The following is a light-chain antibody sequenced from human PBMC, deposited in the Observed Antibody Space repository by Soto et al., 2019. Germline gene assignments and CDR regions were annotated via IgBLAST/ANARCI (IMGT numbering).Light chain of an antibody. V-gene: IGKV3-20*01. Sequence: EIVLTQSPGSLSLSPGERATLSCGASQSVYSNYLAWYQQKPGQAPSLLIYGASNRAACIPDRFSGSCSGTGFTLSISRLEPYDFAVYQCKQYGSVVTFVPGTKVDIK. CDR3: KQYGSVVT. CDR2: GAS. J-gene: IGKJ3*01. CDR1: QSVYSNY.